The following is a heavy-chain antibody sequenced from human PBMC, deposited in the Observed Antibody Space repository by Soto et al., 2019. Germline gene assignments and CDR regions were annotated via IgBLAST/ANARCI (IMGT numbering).Heavy chain of an antibody. CDR3: ARDLDIVVVVAATRGNWFDP. CDR2: ISSSSSTI. D-gene: IGHD2-15*01. Sequence: GGSLRLSCAASGFTFSSYSMNWVRQAPGKGLEWVSYISSSSSTIYYADSVKGRFTISRDNAKNSLYLQMNSLRDEDTAVYYCARDLDIVVVVAATRGNWFDPWGQGTLVTVSS. V-gene: IGHV3-48*02. J-gene: IGHJ5*02. CDR1: GFTFSSYS.